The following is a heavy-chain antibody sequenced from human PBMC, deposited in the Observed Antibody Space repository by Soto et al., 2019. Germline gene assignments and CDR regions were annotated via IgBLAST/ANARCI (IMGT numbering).Heavy chain of an antibody. D-gene: IGHD2-2*01. CDR3: AAEDPPRYCSSTSCSGYYYMDV. Sequence: GASVKVSCKASGFTFTSSAMQWVRQARGQRLEWIGWIVVGSGNTNYAQKFQERVTITRDMSTSTAYMELSSLRSEDTAVYYCAAEDPPRYCSSTSCSGYYYMDVWGKGTTVTVSS. CDR1: GFTFTSSA. J-gene: IGHJ6*03. V-gene: IGHV1-58*02. CDR2: IVVGSGNT.